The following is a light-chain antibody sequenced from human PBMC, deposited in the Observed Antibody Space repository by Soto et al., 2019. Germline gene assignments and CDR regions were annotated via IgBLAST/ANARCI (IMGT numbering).Light chain of an antibody. CDR1: LSVSNRS. Sequence: EIVLTQSPGTLSLYPGERATLSCRARLSVSNRSLAWYPRKPGQAPTLLIYGASSRATDIPSRFSGSVSGTDFTLTITRLEPENFAVYYCQQYGSSPPTFVQGTKVEIK. J-gene: IGKJ1*01. CDR3: QQYGSSPPT. CDR2: GAS. V-gene: IGKV3-20*01.